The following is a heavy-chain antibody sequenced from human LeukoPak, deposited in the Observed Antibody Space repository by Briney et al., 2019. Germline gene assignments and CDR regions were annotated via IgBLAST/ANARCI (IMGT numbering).Heavy chain of an antibody. V-gene: IGHV3-15*01. D-gene: IGHD5-18*01. CDR1: GFSFSNRW. Sequence: PGGSLRLSCAASGFSFSNRWMSWVRQAPGQGLEWVGRIKSKTNGETTDYAAPVKGRFTISRDDSKNMLYLQMSSLKTEDTAVYYCTTETYPVYSYDPCFDNWGQGTLVTVSS. J-gene: IGHJ4*02. CDR2: IKSKTNGETT. CDR3: TTETYPVYSYDPCFDN.